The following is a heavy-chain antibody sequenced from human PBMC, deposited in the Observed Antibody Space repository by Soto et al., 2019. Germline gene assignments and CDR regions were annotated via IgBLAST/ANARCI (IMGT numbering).Heavy chain of an antibody. CDR1: GFTFSSYS. V-gene: IGHV3-21*01. CDR2: ISSSSSYI. CDR3: ARGPLTDAFDI. D-gene: IGHD7-27*01. Sequence: EVQLVESGGGLVKPGGSLRLSCAASGFTFSSYSMNWVRQAPGKGLEWVSSISSSSSYIYYADSVKGRFTISRDNAKNPLYLQINSLRAEDTAVYYCARGPLTDAFDIWGQGTMVTVSS. J-gene: IGHJ3*02.